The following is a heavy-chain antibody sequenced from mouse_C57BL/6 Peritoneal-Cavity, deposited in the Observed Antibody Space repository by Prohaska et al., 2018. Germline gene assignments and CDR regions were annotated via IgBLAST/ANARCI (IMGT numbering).Heavy chain of an antibody. V-gene: IGHV4-1*01. CDR2: INPDSRTI. CDR1: GIDFSRYW. CDR3: ARLLGDY. Sequence: EVKLLQSGGGLVQPGGSLILSCAASGIDFSRYWMIWGRRAARKGLELIGEINPDSRTINDATALKDKFIISRDNAKNTLYLQMSKVRSEDTALYYCARLLGDYWCQGTSVTVSS. J-gene: IGHJ4*01.